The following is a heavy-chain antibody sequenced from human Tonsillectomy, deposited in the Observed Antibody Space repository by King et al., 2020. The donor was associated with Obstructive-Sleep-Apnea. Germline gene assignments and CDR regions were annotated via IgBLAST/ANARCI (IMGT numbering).Heavy chain of an antibody. Sequence: VQLVESGGGLVQPGGSLRLSCAASVFTFRSYWMSWVRQAPGKGLDWVANIKQDESEKYYVDSVKGRFTISRDNAKNSLYLQMNSLRAEDTAVYYCARDIVVPAAEGLWSYYGMDVWGQGTTVTVSS. CDR1: VFTFRSYW. CDR2: IKQDESEK. J-gene: IGHJ6*02. V-gene: IGHV3-7*01. D-gene: IGHD2-2*01. CDR3: ARDIVVPAAEGLWSYYGMDV.